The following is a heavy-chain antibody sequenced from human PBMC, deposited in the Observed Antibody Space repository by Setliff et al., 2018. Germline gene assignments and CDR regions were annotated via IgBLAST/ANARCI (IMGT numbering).Heavy chain of an antibody. CDR3: AALDWGENFYNVDV. CDR2: INGDATIA. V-gene: IGHV3-74*01. J-gene: IGHJ6*03. CDR1: GLSYINDW. Sequence: PGGSLRLSCTASGLSYINDWVSWVRQAPGKGLEWVSRINGDATIAHYADSVKGRFTISRDNARNALYLQMVSLRGEDTGVYFCAALDWGENFYNVDVWGKGTTVTVSS. D-gene: IGHD7-27*01.